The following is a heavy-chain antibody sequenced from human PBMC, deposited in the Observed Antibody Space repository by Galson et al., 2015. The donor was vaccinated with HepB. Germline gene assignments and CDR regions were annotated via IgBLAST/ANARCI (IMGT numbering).Heavy chain of an antibody. CDR1: GFTFDDYG. Sequence: SLRLSCAASGFTFDDYGMSWVRQAPGKGLEWVSGINWNGGSTGYADSVKGRFTISRDNAKNSLYLQMNSLRAEDTAVYYCARDRAKWEDGSGGVDYWGQGTLVTVSS. D-gene: IGHD3-10*01. J-gene: IGHJ4*02. CDR3: ARDRAKWEDGSGGVDY. CDR2: INWNGGST. V-gene: IGHV3-20*04.